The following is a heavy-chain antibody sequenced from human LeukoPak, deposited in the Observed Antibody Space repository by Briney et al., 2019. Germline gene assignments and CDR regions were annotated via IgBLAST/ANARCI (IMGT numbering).Heavy chain of an antibody. CDR1: GGSISSYY. CDR3: ARSPYSGSYFYGSYYFDY. J-gene: IGHJ4*02. CDR2: IYYSGST. V-gene: IGHV4-59*08. D-gene: IGHD1-26*01. Sequence: SETLSLTCTVSGGSISSYYWSWIRQPPGKGLEWIGYIYYSGSTNYNPSLKSRVTISVDTSKNQFSLKLSSVTAADTAVYYCARSPYSGSYFYGSYYFDYWGQGTLVTVSS.